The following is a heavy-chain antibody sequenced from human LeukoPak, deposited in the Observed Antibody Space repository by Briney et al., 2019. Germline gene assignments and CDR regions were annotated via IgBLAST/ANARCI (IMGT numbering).Heavy chain of an antibody. D-gene: IGHD3-22*01. J-gene: IGHJ3*02. CDR2: ISRSGSSI. Sequence: GGSLTLSCAASGLTFRSYEMNWVRQAPGQGLAGVSYISRSGSSIYYADSAKGRFTLSRDNAKRSLYLQMHSLRAEDTAVYYCARDSHKFDSSGYYPDAFDIWGQGTMVTVSS. CDR3: ARDSHKFDSSGYYPDAFDI. V-gene: IGHV3-48*03. CDR1: GLTFRSYE.